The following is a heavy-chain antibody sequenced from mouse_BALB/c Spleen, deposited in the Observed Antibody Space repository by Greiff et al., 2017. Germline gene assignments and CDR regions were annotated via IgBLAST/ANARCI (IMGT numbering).Heavy chain of an antibody. Sequence: EVKLVESGPGLVKPSQSLSLTCTVTGYSITSDYAWNWIRQFPGNKLEWMGYISYSGSTSYNPSLKSRISITRDTSKNQFFLQLNSVTTEDTATYYCARRRGTYSYWYFDVWGAGTTVTVSS. D-gene: IGHD5-1*01. J-gene: IGHJ1*01. CDR3: ARRRGTYSYWYFDV. CDR2: ISYSGST. CDR1: GYSITSDYA. V-gene: IGHV3-2*02.